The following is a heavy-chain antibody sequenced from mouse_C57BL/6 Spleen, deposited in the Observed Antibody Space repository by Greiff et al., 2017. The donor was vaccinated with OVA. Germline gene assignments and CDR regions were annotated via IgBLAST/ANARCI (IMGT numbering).Heavy chain of an antibody. D-gene: IGHD2-2*01. V-gene: IGHV1-18*01. J-gene: IGHJ3*01. CDR2: INPNNGGT. CDR3: ARKGHDGAWFAY. CDR1: GYTFTDYN. Sequence: VQLKQSGPELVKPGASVKIPCKASGYTFTDYNMDWVKQSHGKSLEWIGDINPNNGGTIYNQKFKGKATLTVDKSSSTAYMELRSLTSEDTAVYYCARKGHDGAWFAYWGQGTLVTVSA.